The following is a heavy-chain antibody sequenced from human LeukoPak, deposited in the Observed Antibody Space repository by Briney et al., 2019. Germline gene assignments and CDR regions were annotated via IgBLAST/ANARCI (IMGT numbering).Heavy chain of an antibody. CDR1: GGSISSYY. CDR2: IYYSGST. Sequence: SETLSLTCTVSGGSISSYYWSWIRQPPGKGLEWIGYIYYSGSTNYNPSLKSRVTISVDTSKNQFSLKLSSVTAADTAVYYCARDRSDYDTFDAFDIWGQGTMVTVSS. V-gene: IGHV4-59*01. D-gene: IGHD5-12*01. CDR3: ARDRSDYDTFDAFDI. J-gene: IGHJ3*02.